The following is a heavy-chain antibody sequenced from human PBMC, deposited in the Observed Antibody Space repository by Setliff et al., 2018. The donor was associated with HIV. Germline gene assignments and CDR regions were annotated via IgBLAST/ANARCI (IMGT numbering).Heavy chain of an antibody. Sequence: VGSLRLSCAASGFTFNYHAMTWVRQAPGKGLEWVSGISGSGDSTFYAHSVKGRFTISRDNSRDTLYLEMNNLRAEDTALYYCAKDYTPTFWEYNWFDVWGQGTQVTVSS. D-gene: IGHD3-16*01. V-gene: IGHV3-23*01. CDR1: GFTFNYHA. CDR2: ISGSGDST. CDR3: AKDYTPTFWEYNWFDV. J-gene: IGHJ5*02.